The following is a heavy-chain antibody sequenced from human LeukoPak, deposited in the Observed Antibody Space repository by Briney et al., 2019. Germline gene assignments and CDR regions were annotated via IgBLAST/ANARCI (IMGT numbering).Heavy chain of an antibody. V-gene: IGHV1-69*06. D-gene: IGHD2-2*01. CDR2: IIPIFDTP. CDR1: GGTFSNYA. Sequence: ASVKVSCKASGGTFSNYAISWVRQAPGQGLEWMGGIIPIFDTPNFAQKFQGRVTITADKSTSTAYMELSSLRSEDTAVYYCALGYCSSTSCPPSSLEGYFDLWGRGTLVTVSS. CDR3: ALGYCSSTSCPPSSLEGYFDL. J-gene: IGHJ2*01.